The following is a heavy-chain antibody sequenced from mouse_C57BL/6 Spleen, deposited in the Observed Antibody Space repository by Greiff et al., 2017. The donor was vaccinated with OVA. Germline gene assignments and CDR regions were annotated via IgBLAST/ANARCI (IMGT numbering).Heavy chain of an antibody. J-gene: IGHJ3*01. Sequence: EVKVVESGGGLVQPGGSMKLSCVASGFTFSNYWMNWVRQSPEKGLEWVAQIRFKSDNYATHYAESVKGRFTISRDDSKSRGYLQINNLRAEDTAIDYCAAVDYYGSSYFAYWGQGTLVTVSA. D-gene: IGHD1-1*01. CDR1: GFTFSNYW. V-gene: IGHV6-3*01. CDR3: AAVDYYGSSYFAY. CDR2: IRFKSDNYAT.